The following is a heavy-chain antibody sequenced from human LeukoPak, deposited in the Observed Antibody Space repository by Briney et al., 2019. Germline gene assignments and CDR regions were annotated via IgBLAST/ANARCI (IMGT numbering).Heavy chain of an antibody. J-gene: IGHJ4*02. CDR2: FDPEDGET. V-gene: IGHV1-24*01. Sequence: GASVKVSCKVSGYTLTELSMHWVRQAPGKGLEWMGGFDPEDGETIYAQKFQGRVTMTADTSTDTAYMELSSLRSEDTAVYYCATDLKGRELRGSLDYWGQGTLVTVSS. D-gene: IGHD1-26*01. CDR1: GYTLTELS. CDR3: ATDLKGRELRGSLDY.